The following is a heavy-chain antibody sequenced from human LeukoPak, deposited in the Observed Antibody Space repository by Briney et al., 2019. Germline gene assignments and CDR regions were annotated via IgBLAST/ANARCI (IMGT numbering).Heavy chain of an antibody. J-gene: IGHJ4*02. CDR2: INPNSGGT. CDR1: GYTFTDYY. D-gene: IGHD2-21*02. V-gene: IGHV1-2*02. CDR3: ARFLPGGDDDY. Sequence: GASVKVSCKASGYTFTDYYIHWVRQGPGQGLEWMGWINPNSGGTNYAQKFQGRVTMTRDTSISTAYMELSRLRSDDTAVYYCARFLPGGDDDYWGQGTLVTVSS.